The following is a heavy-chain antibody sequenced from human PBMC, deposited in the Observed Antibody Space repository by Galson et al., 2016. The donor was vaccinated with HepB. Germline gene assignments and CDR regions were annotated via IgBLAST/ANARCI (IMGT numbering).Heavy chain of an antibody. CDR3: VRGAVSHY. CDR1: GYTFTTYG. CDR2: TSTSDDNI. J-gene: IGHJ4*02. D-gene: IGHD6-19*01. Sequence: SVKVSCKASGYTFTTYGVTWVRQAPGQGLEWVGWTSTSDDNIQYSQKLQGRVTMTTDTSTTTAYMELRSLRSDDTAVYYCVRGAVSHYWGQGTLVTVSS. V-gene: IGHV1-18*01.